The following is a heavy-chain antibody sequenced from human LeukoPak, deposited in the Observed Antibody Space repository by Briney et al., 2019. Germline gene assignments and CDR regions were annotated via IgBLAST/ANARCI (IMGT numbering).Heavy chain of an antibody. V-gene: IGHV4-4*07. D-gene: IGHD4-11*01. CDR1: GGSISSYY. Sequence: SETLSLTCTVSGGSISSYYWSWIRQPAGKGLEWIGRIYTSGSTNYNPSLKSRVTISVDKSKNQFSLKLSSVTAADTAVHYCARSEVTTGLFDYWGQGTLVTVSS. J-gene: IGHJ4*02. CDR2: IYTSGST. CDR3: ARSEVTTGLFDY.